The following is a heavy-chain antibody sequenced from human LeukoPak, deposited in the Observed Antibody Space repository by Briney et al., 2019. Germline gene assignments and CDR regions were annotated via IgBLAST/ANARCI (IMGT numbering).Heavy chain of an antibody. J-gene: IGHJ4*02. CDR3: AREGTYCSRTSCYDSFLDY. D-gene: IGHD2-2*01. V-gene: IGHV4-4*07. CDR2: CHTSGST. CDR1: GDSIRSYY. Sequence: SETLSLTCSVSGDSIRSYYWSWIRQPAGKGLEWIGRCHTSGSTNYNPSLKTRVTMSVDTSENQFSLRLSSVAAADTAVYYCAREGTYCSRTSCYDSFLDYWGQGTLVTVSS.